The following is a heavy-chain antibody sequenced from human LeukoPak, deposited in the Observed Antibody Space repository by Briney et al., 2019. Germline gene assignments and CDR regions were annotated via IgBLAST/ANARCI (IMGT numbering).Heavy chain of an antibody. V-gene: IGHV1-69*13. CDR2: IIPIFGTA. J-gene: IGHJ6*03. Sequence: ASVKVSCKASGGTFSSYAISWVRQAPGQGLEWMGGIIPIFGTANYAQKFQGRVTITADESTSTAYMELSSRRSEDTAVYYCASCSGGSCYYYYYMDVWGKGTTVTVSS. D-gene: IGHD2-15*01. CDR1: GGTFSSYA. CDR3: ASCSGGSCYYYYYMDV.